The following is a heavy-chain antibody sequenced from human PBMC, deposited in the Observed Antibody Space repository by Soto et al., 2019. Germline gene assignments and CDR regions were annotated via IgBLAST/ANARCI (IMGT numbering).Heavy chain of an antibody. J-gene: IGHJ5*02. Sequence: QVQLQESGPGLVESSQTLSLTCTVSGGSISGGGHYWSWIRQHPGKGLEWVGYIHYSGTTYYNPSLXSXLXIXXDTSKTPFSLKLSSVTAADTAVYYCARSWTTTAGWANWFDLWGQGTLVTVSS. CDR1: GGSISGGGHY. V-gene: IGHV4-31*03. CDR3: ARSWTTTAGWANWFDL. CDR2: IHYSGTT. D-gene: IGHD6-13*01.